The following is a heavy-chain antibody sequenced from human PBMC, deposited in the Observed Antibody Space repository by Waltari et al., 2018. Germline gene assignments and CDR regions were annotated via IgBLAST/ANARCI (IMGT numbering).Heavy chain of an antibody. CDR3: ARVGEMAFDI. CDR2: IYHSGST. V-gene: IGHV4-38-2*01. CDR1: GYSISSGYY. Sequence: QVQLQESGPGLVKPSETLSLTCAVSGYSISSGYYWGWIRQPPGKGLAWIGSIYHSGSTYYNPSLKSRVTISVDTSKNQFSLKLSSVTAADTAVYYCARVGEMAFDIWGQGTMVTVSS. D-gene: IGHD3-10*01. J-gene: IGHJ3*02.